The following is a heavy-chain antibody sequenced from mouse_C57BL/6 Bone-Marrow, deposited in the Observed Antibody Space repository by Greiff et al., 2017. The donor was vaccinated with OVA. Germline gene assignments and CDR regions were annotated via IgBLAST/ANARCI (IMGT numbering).Heavy chain of an antibody. D-gene: IGHD4-1*01. CDR1: GFTFSSYA. CDR2: ISAGGSYT. V-gene: IGHV5-4*01. Sequence: EVKVVESGGGLVKPGGSLKLSCAASGFTFSSYAMSWVRQTPEKRLAWVATISAGGSYTYYPANVKGRFTISRDNAKNNLYLQMSHLKSEDTAMYYCARDRGSWDWYFDVWGTGTTVTVSS. CDR3: ARDRGSWDWYFDV. J-gene: IGHJ1*03.